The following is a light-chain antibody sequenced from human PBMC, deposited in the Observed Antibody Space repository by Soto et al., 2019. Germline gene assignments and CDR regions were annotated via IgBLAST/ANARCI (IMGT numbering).Light chain of an antibody. J-gene: IGKJ4*01. CDR1: QTVRNNY. Sequence: EFVLTQSPGTLSLSPGERATLSCRASQTVRNNYLAWYQQKPGQAPRLLIYDASSRATGIPDRFSGGGSGTVFTLTISRLEPEDFAVYYCQQFSSYPLTVGGGTKVDSK. V-gene: IGKV3-20*01. CDR3: QQFSSYPLT. CDR2: DAS.